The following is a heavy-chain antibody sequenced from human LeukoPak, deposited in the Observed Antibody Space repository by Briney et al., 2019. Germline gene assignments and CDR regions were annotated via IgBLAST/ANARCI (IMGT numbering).Heavy chain of an antibody. D-gene: IGHD3-22*01. CDR3: TTHYSDSSGYYYGYYFDY. CDR1: GFTFINAW. CDR2: IKSKTDGGTS. Sequence: GGSLRLSCAASGFTFINAWMSWVRQAPGKGLEWVGRIKSKTDGGTSDYAAPVKGRFTISRDDSKNTLYLQMNSLKTEDTALYYCTTHYSDSSGYYYGYYFDYWGQGTLVTVSS. V-gene: IGHV3-15*01. J-gene: IGHJ4*02.